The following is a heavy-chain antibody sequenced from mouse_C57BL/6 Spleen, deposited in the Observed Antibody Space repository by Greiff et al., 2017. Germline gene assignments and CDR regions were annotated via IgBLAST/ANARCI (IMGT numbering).Heavy chain of an antibody. CDR3: AREYYGSSPYAMDD. D-gene: IGHD1-1*01. CDR1: GYAFSSSW. Sequence: VQLQQSGPELVKPGASVKISCKASGYAFSSSWMNWVKQRPGKGLEWIGRIYPGDGDTTYNGKFKGKATLTADKSSSTAYMQLSSLTSEDSAVYFCAREYYGSSPYAMDDWGQGTSVTVSS. CDR2: IYPGDGDT. J-gene: IGHJ4*01. V-gene: IGHV1-82*01.